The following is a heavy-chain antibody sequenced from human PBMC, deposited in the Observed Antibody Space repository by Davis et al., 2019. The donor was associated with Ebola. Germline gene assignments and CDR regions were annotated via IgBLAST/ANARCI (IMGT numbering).Heavy chain of an antibody. CDR3: ARGDYGRGWYFDL. CDR1: GGSISSGDYY. J-gene: IGHJ2*01. V-gene: IGHV4-30-4*08. D-gene: IGHD4-17*01. Sequence: PSETLSLTCTVSGGSISSGDYYWSWIRQPPGKGLEWIGYIYYSGSTYYNPSLKSRVTISVDTSKNQFSLKLSSVTAADTAVYYCARGDYGRGWYFDLWGRGTLVTVSS. CDR2: IYYSGST.